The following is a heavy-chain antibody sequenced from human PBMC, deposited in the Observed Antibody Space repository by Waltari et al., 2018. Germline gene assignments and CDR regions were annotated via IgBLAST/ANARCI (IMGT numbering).Heavy chain of an antibody. CDR1: GGSISRSRYY. J-gene: IGHJ4*02. CDR3: ARAERNPKRLDY. Sequence: QVQLQESGPGLVKPSQTLSLTCAVPGGSISRSRYYWSWLRQPAGKGLEWIGRIYTSGSTNYNPSLKSRVTISVDTSKNQFSLKLSSVTAADTAVYYCARAERNPKRLDYWGQGTLVTVSS. CDR2: IYTSGST. V-gene: IGHV4-61*02.